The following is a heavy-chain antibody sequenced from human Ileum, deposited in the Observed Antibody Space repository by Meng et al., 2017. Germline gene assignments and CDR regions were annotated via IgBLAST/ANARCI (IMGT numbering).Heavy chain of an antibody. CDR2: IPHRGSS. V-gene: IGHV4-4*02. D-gene: IGHD3-10*01. J-gene: IGHJ1*01. CDR3: LRGSGGSV. CDR1: GDSITNHNW. Sequence: QVQLRESGPALVKPSETLYLTCAVSGDSITNHNWWAWGRQPPGKGLEWIGEIPHRGSSAYNPSLQSRVSMSIAKSKNQFSLKLTSVTAADTAVYHCLRGSGGSVWGQGTLVTVSS.